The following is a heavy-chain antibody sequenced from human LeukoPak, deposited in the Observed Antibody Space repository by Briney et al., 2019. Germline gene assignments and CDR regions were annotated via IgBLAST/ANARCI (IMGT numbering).Heavy chain of an antibody. D-gene: IGHD1-26*01. CDR2: ISGSGGST. CDR3: AKDRSGSLLYYYYYMDV. J-gene: IGHJ6*03. V-gene: IGHV3-23*01. Sequence: GGTLRLSCAASGFTFSSYGMSWVRQAPGKGLEWVSAISGSGGSTYYADSVKGRFTISRDNSKNTLYLQMNSLRAEDTAVYYCAKDRSGSLLYYYYYMDVWGKGTTVTISS. CDR1: GFTFSSYG.